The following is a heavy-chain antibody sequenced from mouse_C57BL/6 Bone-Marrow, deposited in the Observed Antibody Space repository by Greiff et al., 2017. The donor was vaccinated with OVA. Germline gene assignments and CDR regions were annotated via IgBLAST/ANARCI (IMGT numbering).Heavy chain of an antibody. D-gene: IGHD2-5*01. CDR1: GFTFSDYY. CDR3: ARGAYYSNPAWFAY. J-gene: IGHJ3*01. Sequence: EVMLVESGGGLVQPGGSLKLSCAASGFTFSDYYMYWVRQTPEKRLEWVAYISNGGGSTYYPDTVKGRFTISRDNAKNTLYLQMSRLKSEDTAMYYCARGAYYSNPAWFAYWGKGTLVTVSA. CDR2: ISNGGGST. V-gene: IGHV5-12*01.